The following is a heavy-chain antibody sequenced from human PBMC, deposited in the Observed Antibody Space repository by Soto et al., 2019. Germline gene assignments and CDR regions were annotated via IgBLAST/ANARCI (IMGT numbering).Heavy chain of an antibody. Sequence: GSLRLSSATSGFTFSSYEMNWVRQAPGKGLEWVSYISSSGSTIYYADSVNGRFTISRDNAKNSLYLQMDSLRAEDTAVYYCARDQEAGSFFPYYYGMDVWGQGTTVTVSS. V-gene: IGHV3-48*03. CDR3: ARDQEAGSFFPYYYGMDV. CDR2: ISSSGSTI. J-gene: IGHJ6*02. D-gene: IGHD6-13*01. CDR1: GFTFSSYE.